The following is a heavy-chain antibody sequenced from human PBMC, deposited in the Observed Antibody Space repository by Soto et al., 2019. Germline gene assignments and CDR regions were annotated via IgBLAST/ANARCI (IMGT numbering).Heavy chain of an antibody. Sequence: SETLSLTCTVSGGSISSYYWSWIRQPPGKGLEWIGYIYYSGSTNYNPSLKSRVTISVDTSKNQFSLKLSSVTAADTAVYYCARVGVAAGYYYMDVWGKGTTVTVSS. V-gene: IGHV4-59*01. CDR1: GGSISSYY. CDR3: ARVGVAAGYYYMDV. CDR2: IYYSGST. D-gene: IGHD6-13*01. J-gene: IGHJ6*03.